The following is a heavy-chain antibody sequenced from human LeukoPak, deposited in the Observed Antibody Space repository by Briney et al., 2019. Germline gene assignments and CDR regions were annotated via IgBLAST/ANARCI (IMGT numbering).Heavy chain of an antibody. V-gene: IGHV4-39*01. Sequence: SETLSLTCTVSGGSISSSSYYWGWIRQPPGKGLEWIGSIYYSGSTYYNPSLKSRVTISVDTSKNQFSLKLSSVTAADTAVYYCARHVATTQHTYNWFDSWGQGTLVTVSS. CDR3: ARHVATTQHTYNWFDS. CDR1: GGSISSSSYY. J-gene: IGHJ5*01. D-gene: IGHD5-12*01. CDR2: IYYSGST.